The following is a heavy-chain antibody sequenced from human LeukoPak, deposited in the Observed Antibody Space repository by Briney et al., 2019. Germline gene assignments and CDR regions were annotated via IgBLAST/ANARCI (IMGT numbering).Heavy chain of an antibody. D-gene: IGHD3-10*01. CDR3: ARGRRMVRGVIGCWFDP. CDR2: INHSGST. Sequence: SETLSLTCAVYGGSFSGYYWSWIRQPPGKGLEWIGEINHSGSTNYNPSLKSRVTISVDTSKNQFSLELSSATAADTAVYYCARGRRMVRGVIGCWFDPWGQGTLVTVSS. J-gene: IGHJ5*02. V-gene: IGHV4-34*01. CDR1: GGSFSGYY.